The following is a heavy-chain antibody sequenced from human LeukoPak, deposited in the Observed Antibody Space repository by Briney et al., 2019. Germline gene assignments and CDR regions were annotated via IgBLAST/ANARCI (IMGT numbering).Heavy chain of an antibody. J-gene: IGHJ4*02. CDR1: GYSISSGYY. D-gene: IGHD3/OR15-3a*01. CDR2: IYHSGST. V-gene: IGHV4-38-2*02. CDR3: ARVGLVGEYYFDY. Sequence: PSETLSLTCTVSGYSISSGYYWGWIRQPPGKGLEWIGSIYHSGSTYYNPSLKSRVTISVDTSKNQFSLKLSSVTAADTAVYYCARVGLVGEYYFDYWGQGTLVTVSS.